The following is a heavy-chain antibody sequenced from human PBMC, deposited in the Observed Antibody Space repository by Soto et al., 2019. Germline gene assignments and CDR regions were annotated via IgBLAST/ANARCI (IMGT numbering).Heavy chain of an antibody. D-gene: IGHD2-15*01. CDR1: GFTFSRHA. CDR2: ISGSGDSA. CDR3: AKAGGSTWDYGMDV. Sequence: VQLLESGGGLVQPGGSLRLSCAASGFTFSRHAMSWVRQAPGKGQEWVSAISGSGDSAYHADSVKGRFTISRDNSKNTLYLQMNSLRAEDTALYYCAKAGGSTWDYGMDVWGQGTTVTVSS. J-gene: IGHJ6*02. V-gene: IGHV3-23*01.